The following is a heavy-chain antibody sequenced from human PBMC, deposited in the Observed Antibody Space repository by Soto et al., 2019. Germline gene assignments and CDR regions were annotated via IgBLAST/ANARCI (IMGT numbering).Heavy chain of an antibody. J-gene: IGHJ4*02. D-gene: IGHD6-13*01. CDR1: GFTFTNYV. CDR2: VSPSGGTT. Sequence: PGGSLRLSCAASGFTFTNYVMNWVRQAPGKGLEWVSGVSPSGGTTYYSDSVKGRFTISRDDSRNTLSLQMNSLRAEDTALYYCAKDLSSNWFPCCFDCWGQGTQVTVSS. CDR3: AKDLSSNWFPCCFDC. V-gene: IGHV3-23*01.